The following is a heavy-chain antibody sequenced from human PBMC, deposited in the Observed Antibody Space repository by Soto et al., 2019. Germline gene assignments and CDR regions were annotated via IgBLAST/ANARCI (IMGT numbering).Heavy chain of an antibody. CDR3: AKYRTYYDNTGAHRVFDY. Sequence: SVKVSCKASGGTFSSYAISWVRQAPGQGLEWMGGIIPIFGTANYAQKFQGRVTITADESTSTAYMELSSLRSEDTAVYYCAKYRTYYDNTGAHRVFDYWGPGTLVTVSS. J-gene: IGHJ4*02. CDR2: IIPIFGTA. D-gene: IGHD3-22*01. V-gene: IGHV1-69*13. CDR1: GGTFSSYA.